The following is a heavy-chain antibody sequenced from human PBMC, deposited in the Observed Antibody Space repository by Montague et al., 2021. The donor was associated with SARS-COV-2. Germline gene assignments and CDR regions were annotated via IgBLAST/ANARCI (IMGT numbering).Heavy chain of an antibody. D-gene: IGHD3-3*01. CDR3: ARTYTYYDFWSGYPWDYYMDV. V-gene: IGHV4-34*01. J-gene: IGHJ4*02. Sequence: SETLSLTCAVYGGSFSGYYWSWIRQPPGKGLEWIGEINHSGSTNYNPSLKSRVTISVDTSKNQFSLKLSSVTAADTAVYYCARTYTYYDFWSGYPWDYYMDVWGQGTLVTVSS. CDR1: GGSFSGYY. CDR2: INHSGST.